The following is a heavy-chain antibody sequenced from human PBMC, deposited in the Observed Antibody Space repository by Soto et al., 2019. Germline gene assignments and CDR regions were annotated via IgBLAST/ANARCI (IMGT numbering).Heavy chain of an antibody. J-gene: IGHJ4*02. D-gene: IGHD3-16*02. CDR1: GFTFSNYA. V-gene: IGHV3-23*01. Sequence: GGSLRLSCAASGFTFSNYAMSWVRQAPGKGLEWVSTLTAGGGGTYYADSVKGRFTISRDNSKNTLFVQMNSLRAEDTAIYYCAKDSFFDYWGRGTLVTVSS. CDR2: LTAGGGGT. CDR3: AKDSFFDY.